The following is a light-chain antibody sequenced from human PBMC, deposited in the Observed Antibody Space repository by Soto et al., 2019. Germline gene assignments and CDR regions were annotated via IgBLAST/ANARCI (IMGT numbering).Light chain of an antibody. CDR3: QQYNSYSWT. V-gene: IGKV1-16*01. CDR1: QDISNY. CDR2: AAS. J-gene: IGKJ1*01. Sequence: DIHMTQSPSSLSASVGDSVTITCQASQDISNYLNWYQQKLGRAPRLMIYAASSLQSGVPSRFSGSGSGTEFTLTISSLQPDDFATYYCQQYNSYSWTFGQGTKVDIK.